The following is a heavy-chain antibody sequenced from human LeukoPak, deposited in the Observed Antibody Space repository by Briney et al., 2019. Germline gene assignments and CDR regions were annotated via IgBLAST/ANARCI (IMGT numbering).Heavy chain of an antibody. J-gene: IGHJ5*02. V-gene: IGHV3-23*01. CDR3: ARPRLTVAGTRYFDP. D-gene: IGHD6-19*01. Sequence: QPGGSLRLSCTASAFTFNAYAMSWVRQAPGKGLEWVSAIGSGGVTTNYADSVQGRFTISRDNSRNNLFLQMNSLRPEDTAVYYCARPRLTVAGTRYFDPWGQGTLVTVSS. CDR2: IGSGGVTT. CDR1: AFTFNAYA.